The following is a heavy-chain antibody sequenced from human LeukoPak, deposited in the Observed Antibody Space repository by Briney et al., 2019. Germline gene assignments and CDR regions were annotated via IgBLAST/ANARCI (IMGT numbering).Heavy chain of an antibody. CDR2: INHSGST. Sequence: SETLSLTCAVYGGSFSGYYWSWIRQPPGKGLEWIGEINHSGSTNYNPSLKSRVTISVDTSKNQFSLKLSSVTAADTAVYYCARGDSSGYHFDYWGQRTLVTVSS. J-gene: IGHJ4*02. D-gene: IGHD3-22*01. CDR3: ARGDSSGYHFDY. CDR1: GGSFSGYY. V-gene: IGHV4-34*01.